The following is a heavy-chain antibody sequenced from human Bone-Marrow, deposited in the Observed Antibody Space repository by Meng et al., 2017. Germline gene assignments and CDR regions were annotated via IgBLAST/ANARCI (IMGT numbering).Heavy chain of an antibody. CDR3: ARLAAAGQLDY. D-gene: IGHD6-13*01. CDR1: GGSISSGGYY. Sequence: QLQDPRPGLVKPSPTLSLTCAVSGGSISSGGYYWSWIRQHPGKGLEWIGYIYYSGSAYYNPSLKSRVTISVDTSKNQFSLKLSSVTAADTAVYYCARLAAAGQLDYWGQGTLVTVSS. V-gene: IGHV4-31*11. J-gene: IGHJ4*02. CDR2: IYYSGSA.